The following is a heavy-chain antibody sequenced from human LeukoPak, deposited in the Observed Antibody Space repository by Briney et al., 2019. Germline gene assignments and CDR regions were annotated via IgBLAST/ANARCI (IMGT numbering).Heavy chain of an antibody. CDR2: IIPIFGTA. Sequence: SVKVSCKASGGTFSSYAISWVRQAPGQGLEWMGGIIPIFGTANYAQKFQGRVTITADESTSTAYMELSSLRSEDTAVYYCAARPCGGDCYHYNWFDPWGQGTLATVSS. J-gene: IGHJ5*02. V-gene: IGHV1-69*13. CDR1: GGTFSSYA. D-gene: IGHD2-21*02. CDR3: AARPCGGDCYHYNWFDP.